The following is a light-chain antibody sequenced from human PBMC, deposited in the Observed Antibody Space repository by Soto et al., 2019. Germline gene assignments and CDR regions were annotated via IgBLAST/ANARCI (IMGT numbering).Light chain of an antibody. CDR1: QGISSW. CDR2: TAS. CDR3: HQAACFPIT. Sequence: IQMTKPPSSVSASVGARVTITCRASQGISSWLAWYQQKPGMAPHLLIYTASSLQRWVPSRFSGSGSGPDFTLTFINLQPQLFASYYCHQAACFPITFGQGTRLEI. V-gene: IGKV1-12*01. J-gene: IGKJ5*01.